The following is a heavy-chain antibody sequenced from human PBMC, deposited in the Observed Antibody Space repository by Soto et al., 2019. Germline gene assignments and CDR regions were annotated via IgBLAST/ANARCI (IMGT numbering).Heavy chain of an antibody. Sequence: EVRLVESGGGLVQPGGSLRLSCAASGFTFSNYWMSWVRQAPGKGLEWVANIKQDGSERNYVDSVKGRFTISRDNANNSLSLQMNSLRAEDTAVYHCARGVDYSGSGSHNDYWGQGTLVTVSS. CDR1: GFTFSNYW. CDR2: IKQDGSER. V-gene: IGHV3-7*01. J-gene: IGHJ4*02. CDR3: ARGVDYSGSGSHNDY. D-gene: IGHD3-10*01.